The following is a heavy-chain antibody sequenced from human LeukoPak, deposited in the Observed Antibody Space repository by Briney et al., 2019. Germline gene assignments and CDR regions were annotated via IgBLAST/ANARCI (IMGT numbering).Heavy chain of an antibody. Sequence: ASVKVSCKASGYTFSSYTMSWVRQAPGQGLEWMGWINTNTGNPTYAQGFTGRFVFSLDTSVSTAYLQISSLKAEDTAVYYCARDLWGSSWYEDYWGQGTLVTVSS. J-gene: IGHJ4*02. CDR1: GYTFSSYT. V-gene: IGHV7-4-1*02. D-gene: IGHD6-13*01. CDR2: INTNTGNP. CDR3: ARDLWGSSWYEDY.